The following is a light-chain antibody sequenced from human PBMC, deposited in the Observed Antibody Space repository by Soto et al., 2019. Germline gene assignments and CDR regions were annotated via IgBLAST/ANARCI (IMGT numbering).Light chain of an antibody. J-gene: IGLJ1*01. CDR1: RSDVGAYNY. V-gene: IGLV2-14*01. CDR2: EVT. CDR3: CSFTSSFTFV. Sequence: QSALTQPASVSGSPGQSIAISCTGTRSDVGAYNYVSWYQQHPGKAPKLMIFEVTNRPSGVSDRFSGSKSGNTASLTTSGLPAEDEADYYCCSFTSSFTFVFGTGTKLTVL.